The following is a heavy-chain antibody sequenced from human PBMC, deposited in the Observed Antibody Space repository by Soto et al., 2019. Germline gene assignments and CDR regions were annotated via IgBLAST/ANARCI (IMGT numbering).Heavy chain of an antibody. V-gene: IGHV1-24*01. Sequence: GASVKVSCKGSGYTLTELSVHFVRQAPGKGLEWLGGFDPEDGETIYAQKFQGRVTMTEDTSTDTAYMELSSLRSEDTAVYYCATDRARVLRYFDWLLFGPDAFDIWGQGTMVTVSS. CDR3: ATDRARVLRYFDWLLFGPDAFDI. D-gene: IGHD3-9*01. J-gene: IGHJ3*02. CDR1: GYTLTELS. CDR2: FDPEDGET.